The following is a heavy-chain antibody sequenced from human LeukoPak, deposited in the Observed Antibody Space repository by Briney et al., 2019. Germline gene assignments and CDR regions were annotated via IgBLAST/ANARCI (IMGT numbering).Heavy chain of an antibody. Sequence: GGSLRLSCAASGFTFSSYWMSWVRQAPGKGLEWVANIKQDGSEKYYVDSVKGRFTISRDNAKNSLYLQMNSLRAEDTAVYYCARDYYDSSGYLYFQHWGQGTLVTVSS. D-gene: IGHD3-22*01. CDR2: IKQDGSEK. V-gene: IGHV3-7*01. J-gene: IGHJ1*01. CDR3: ARDYYDSSGYLYFQH. CDR1: GFTFSSYW.